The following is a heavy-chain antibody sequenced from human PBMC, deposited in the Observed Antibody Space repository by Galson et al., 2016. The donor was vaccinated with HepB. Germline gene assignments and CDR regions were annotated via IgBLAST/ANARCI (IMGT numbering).Heavy chain of an antibody. D-gene: IGHD6-19*01. V-gene: IGHV3-33*08. CDR3: AREGVGIAVAATAFDY. CDR1: GFTFSFYG. J-gene: IGHJ4*02. CDR2: LWNDGSVK. Sequence: SLRLSCAASGFTFSFYGMHWVRQAPGKGLEWVAGLWNDGSVKYYADSVKGRFTISRDNSKNTLHLQMDTLRGEDTAVYYCAREGVGIAVAATAFDYWGQGTLVTVPS.